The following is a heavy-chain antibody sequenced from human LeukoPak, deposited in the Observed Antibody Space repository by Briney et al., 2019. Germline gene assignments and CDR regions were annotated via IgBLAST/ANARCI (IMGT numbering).Heavy chain of an antibody. CDR3: ARVEERGYYYYMDV. CDR2: ISSNGGST. CDR1: GFTFSSYA. Sequence: QPGGSLRLSCAASGFTFSSYAMHWVRQAPGKGLEYVSAISSNGGSTYYANSVKGRFTISRDNSKNTLYLQMGSLRAEDMAVYYCARVEERGYYYYMDVWGKGTTVTVSS. J-gene: IGHJ6*03. D-gene: IGHD1-1*01. V-gene: IGHV3-64*01.